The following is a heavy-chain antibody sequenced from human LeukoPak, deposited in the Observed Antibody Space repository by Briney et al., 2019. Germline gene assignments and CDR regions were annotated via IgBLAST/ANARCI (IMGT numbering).Heavy chain of an antibody. Sequence: ASVKVSCKASGGTFSSYAISWVRQAPGQGLEWMGGIIPIFGTANYAQKFQGRVTMTRDMSTSTVYMELSSLRSEDTAVYYCARVINGHSSGWTRALDYWGQGTLVTVSS. D-gene: IGHD6-19*01. CDR2: IIPIFGTA. CDR3: ARVINGHSSGWTRALDY. CDR1: GGTFSSYA. V-gene: IGHV1-69*05. J-gene: IGHJ4*02.